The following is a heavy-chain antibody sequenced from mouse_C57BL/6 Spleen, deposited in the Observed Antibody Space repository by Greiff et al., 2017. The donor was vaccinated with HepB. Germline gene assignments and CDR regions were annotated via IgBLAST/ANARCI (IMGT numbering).Heavy chain of an antibody. CDR2: ISGGGGNT. Sequence: EVQRVESGGGLVKPGGSLKLSCAASGFTFSSYTMSWVRQTPEKRLEWVATISGGGGNTYYPDSVKGRFTISRDNAKNTLYLQMSSLRSEDTALYYCARQRSTMVTTTGFDYWGQGTTLTVSS. D-gene: IGHD2-2*01. CDR3: ARQRSTMVTTTGFDY. J-gene: IGHJ2*01. CDR1: GFTFSSYT. V-gene: IGHV5-9*01.